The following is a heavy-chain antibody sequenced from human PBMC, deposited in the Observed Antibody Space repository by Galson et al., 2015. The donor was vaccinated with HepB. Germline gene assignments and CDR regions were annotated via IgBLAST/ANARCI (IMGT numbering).Heavy chain of an antibody. CDR3: ARGYCSSTSCYTEAFDI. D-gene: IGHD2-2*01. Sequence: SVILSCAASGFTFSSYAMHWVRPAAGKGLEWAAVTSYDGSNNYYAYPVKSRFTISRDNSKNTLYLQMHSLRAEDTAVYYCARGYCSSTSCYTEAFDIWGQGTMVTVSS. CDR1: GFTFSSYA. J-gene: IGHJ3*02. V-gene: IGHV3-30-3*01. CDR2: TSYDGSNN.